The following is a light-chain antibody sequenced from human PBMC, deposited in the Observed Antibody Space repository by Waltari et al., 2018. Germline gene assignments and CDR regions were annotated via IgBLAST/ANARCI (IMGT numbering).Light chain of an antibody. CDR1: QSVGSSY. V-gene: IGKV3-20*01. J-gene: IGKJ2*01. CDR2: AVS. CDR3: QQYGSPPYT. Sequence: EIVLTQSPGTLSLSPGERATLSCRASQSVGSSYLAWYRHKPGQAPRLLIYAVSGRATGIPDRFSGSGSGTDFTLTINRLEPEDFAVYYCQQYGSPPYTFGQGTKLELK.